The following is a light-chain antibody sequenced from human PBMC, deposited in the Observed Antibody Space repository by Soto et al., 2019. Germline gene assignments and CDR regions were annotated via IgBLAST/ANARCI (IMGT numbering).Light chain of an antibody. CDR1: QSISNY. CDR3: QQSYDTPRT. CDR2: TVS. J-gene: IGKJ1*01. Sequence: DIQMTQSPSSLSASVGDRFTITFRSSQSISNYLNWYQQKPGKAPNLLIHTVSRLQSGVPSRFSGSGSGTNFSLTISRLQPEDFATYYCQQSYDTPRTFGQGTKVDI. V-gene: IGKV1-39*01.